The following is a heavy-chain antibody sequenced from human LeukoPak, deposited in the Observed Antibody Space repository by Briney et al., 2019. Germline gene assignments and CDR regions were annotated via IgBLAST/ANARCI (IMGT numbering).Heavy chain of an antibody. CDR1: GFTFSSYG. V-gene: IGHV3-33*01. J-gene: IGHJ4*02. D-gene: IGHD3-22*01. CDR2: IWYDGSNK. Sequence: PGRSLRLSCAASGFTFSSYGMHWVRQAPGKGLEWVAVIWYDGSNKYYADSVKGRFTISRDNSNNTLYMQMDGLREEDTAVYYCASPLDSSGYYLGYWGQGTLVTVSS. CDR3: ASPLDSSGYYLGY.